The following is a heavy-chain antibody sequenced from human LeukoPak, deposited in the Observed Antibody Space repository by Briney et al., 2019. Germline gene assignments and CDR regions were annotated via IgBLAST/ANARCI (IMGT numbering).Heavy chain of an antibody. CDR3: ARVLGIAAAGSDAFDI. J-gene: IGHJ3*02. V-gene: IGHV3-21*01. CDR2: ISSSSSYI. CDR1: GFTFSSYS. D-gene: IGHD6-13*01. Sequence: PGVSLRLSCAASGFTFSSYSMNWVRQAPGKGLEWVSSISSSSSYIYYADSVKGRFTISRDNAKNSLYLQMNSLRAEDTAVYYCARVLGIAAAGSDAFDIWGQGTMVTVSS.